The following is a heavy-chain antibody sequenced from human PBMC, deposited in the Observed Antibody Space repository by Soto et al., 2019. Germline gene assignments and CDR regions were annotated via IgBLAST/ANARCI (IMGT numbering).Heavy chain of an antibody. CDR3: ARGDSGGNSDFDY. CDR2: IIPIFGTA. V-gene: IGHV1-69*13. CDR1: GYTFSSYA. D-gene: IGHD2-21*02. Sequence: SVKVSCKASGYTFSSYAISWVRQAPGQGLEWMGGIIPIFGTANYAQKFQGRVTITADESTSTAYMELSSLRSEDTAVYYCARGDSGGNSDFDYWGQGTLVTVSA. J-gene: IGHJ4*02.